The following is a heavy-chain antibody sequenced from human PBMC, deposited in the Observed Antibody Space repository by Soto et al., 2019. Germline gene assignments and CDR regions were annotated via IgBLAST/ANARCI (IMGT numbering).Heavy chain of an antibody. J-gene: IGHJ4*02. CDR1: GGSVNTAPYY. D-gene: IGHD3-22*01. CDR3: ARAKDYYDSSGYYFFFDY. V-gene: IGHV4-61*01. CDR2: IYYSGST. Sequence: PSETLSLTCTVSGGSVNTAPYYWSWIRQPAGKGLEWIGYIYYSGSTNYNPSLKSRVTISVDTSKNQFSLKLSSVTAADTAVYYCARAKDYYDSSGYYFFFDYGGQGTLVPVSS.